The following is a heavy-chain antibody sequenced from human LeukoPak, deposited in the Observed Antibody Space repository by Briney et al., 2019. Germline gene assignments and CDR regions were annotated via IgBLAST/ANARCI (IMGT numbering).Heavy chain of an antibody. V-gene: IGHV3-23*01. D-gene: IGHD6-13*01. J-gene: IGHJ4*02. CDR1: GLTFSTYA. CDR2: ISGSGGST. CDR3: AKALAAAGTGNYFDY. Sequence: GGSLRLSCAASGLTFSTYAMTWVRQAPGRGLEWVSAISGSGGSTYYADSVKGRFTISRDNSNNTLYLQMNSLRAEDTAVYYCAKALAAAGTGNYFDYWGQGTLVTVSS.